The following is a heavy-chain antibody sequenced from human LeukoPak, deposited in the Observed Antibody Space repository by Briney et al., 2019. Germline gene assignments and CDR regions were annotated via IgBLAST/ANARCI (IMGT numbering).Heavy chain of an antibody. Sequence: PGGSLRLSCAASGFTFSSYGMHWVRQAPGKGLEWVAFIRYDGSNKYYADSVKGRFTISRDNSKNTPYLQMNSLRAEDTAVYYCAKGGYSYGYDAFDIWGQGTMVTVSS. V-gene: IGHV3-30*02. CDR2: IRYDGSNK. CDR3: AKGGYSYGYDAFDI. J-gene: IGHJ3*02. D-gene: IGHD5-18*01. CDR1: GFTFSSYG.